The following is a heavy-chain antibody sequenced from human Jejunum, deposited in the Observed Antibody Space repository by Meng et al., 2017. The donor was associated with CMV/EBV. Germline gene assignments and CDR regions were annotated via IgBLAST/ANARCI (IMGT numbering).Heavy chain of an antibody. D-gene: IGHD4-23*01. CDR1: GYTFTAYG. Sequence: CKASGYTFTAYGTHWVRQAPGQGLEWMGRIHPNAGSIDYAQKFQGRVTMTRDTSISTVYMDLSSLTSDDTAVYYCTRDYSGNWAIDYWGQGTLVTVSS. CDR2: IHPNAGSI. CDR3: TRDYSGNWAIDY. V-gene: IGHV1-2*06. J-gene: IGHJ4*02.